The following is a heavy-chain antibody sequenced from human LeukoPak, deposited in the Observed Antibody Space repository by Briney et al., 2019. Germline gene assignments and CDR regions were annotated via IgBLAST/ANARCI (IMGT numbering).Heavy chain of an antibody. J-gene: IGHJ4*02. V-gene: IGHV1-8*02. CDR3: ARYDYGDYYGG. CDR2: MNPNSGNT. D-gene: IGHD4-17*01. CDR1: GYTFTSYG. Sequence: ASVKVSCKASGYTFTSYGISWVRQAPGQGLEWMGWMNPNSGNTGYAQKFQGRVTMTRNTSISTAYMEPSSLRSEDTAVYYCARYDYGDYYGGWGQGTLVTVSS.